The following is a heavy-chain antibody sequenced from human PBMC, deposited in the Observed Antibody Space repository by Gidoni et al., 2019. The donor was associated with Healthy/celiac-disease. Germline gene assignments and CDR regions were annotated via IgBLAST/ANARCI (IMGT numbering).Heavy chain of an antibody. CDR1: GLTFSSYA. CDR2: ISYAGSNK. V-gene: IGHV3-30-3*01. J-gene: IGHJ5*02. D-gene: IGHD3-22*01. CDR3: ARGRFFLITMIVTS. Sequence: QVQLVASGGGVVQPGRALRLSFAASGLTFSSYAMHWVRQAPGQGLEWVAVISYAGSNKYYADSVKGRFTISRDNSKNTLYLQMNSLRAEDTAVYYCARGRFFLITMIVTSWGQGTLVTVSS.